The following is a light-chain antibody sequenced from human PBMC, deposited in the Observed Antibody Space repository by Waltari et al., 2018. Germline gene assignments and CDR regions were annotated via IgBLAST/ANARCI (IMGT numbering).Light chain of an antibody. CDR2: AAS. CDR1: QYIRND. V-gene: IGKV1-6*01. J-gene: IGKJ1*01. CDR3: LQDYNYPRT. Sequence: AIQMTLSPSSLSASVGDRVAITCRASQYIRNDLGWYQQKPGEAPKVLIHAASNLQSGVPSRFSGSGSGTDFTLTISSLQPEDFATYYCLQDYNYPRTFGQGTKVEIK.